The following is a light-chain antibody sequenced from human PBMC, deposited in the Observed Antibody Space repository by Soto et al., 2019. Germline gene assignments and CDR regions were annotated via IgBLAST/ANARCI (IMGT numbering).Light chain of an antibody. CDR2: EGS. CDR3: CSSAGSGTYV. Sequence: QSALTQPASVSGSPGQSITISCTGTSSDVGSYNLVSWYQQHPGKAPKLMIYEGSKRPSGVSNRFSGSKSGNTAPLTISGLQAEDEADYYYCSSAGSGTYVFGTGTKLTVL. V-gene: IGLV2-23*01. J-gene: IGLJ1*01. CDR1: SSDVGSYNL.